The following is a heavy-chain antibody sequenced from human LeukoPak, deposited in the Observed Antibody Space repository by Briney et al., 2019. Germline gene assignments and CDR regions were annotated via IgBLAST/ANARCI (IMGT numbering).Heavy chain of an antibody. CDR3: ARHPVLKFPEHGFDP. CDR2: IYYSGNT. CDR1: GGSISSSSYY. V-gene: IGHV4-39*01. D-gene: IGHD3-10*01. Sequence: PSETLSLTCSVSGGSISSSSYYWGWIRQPPGKGLEWIGSIYYSGNTYYNPSLNSRVTISIDTSKNQFSLKLSSVTAADTAVYYCARHPVLKFPEHGFDPWGQGILVTVSS. J-gene: IGHJ5*02.